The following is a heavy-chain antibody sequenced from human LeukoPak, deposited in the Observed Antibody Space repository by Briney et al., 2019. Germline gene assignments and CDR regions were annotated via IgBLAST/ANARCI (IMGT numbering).Heavy chain of an antibody. CDR1: GFTFSSYG. Sequence: GGSLRLSCEASGFTFSSYGMHWVRQAPGKGLEWAAGISYDGSNKYYADSVKGRFTISRDNSKNTLYLQMNSLRPEDTAVHYCAKPRGGDSWAFDIWGQGTMVTVSS. CDR3: AKPRGGDSWAFDI. D-gene: IGHD2-21*02. CDR2: ISYDGSNK. J-gene: IGHJ3*02. V-gene: IGHV3-30*18.